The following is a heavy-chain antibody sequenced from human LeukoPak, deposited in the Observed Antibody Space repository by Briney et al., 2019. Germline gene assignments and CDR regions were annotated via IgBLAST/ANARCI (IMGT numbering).Heavy chain of an antibody. CDR2: TSYSEGT. D-gene: IGHD1-26*01. CDR1: GGSVSRGGYY. V-gene: IGHV4-31*03. CDR3: ATADWESFYFDS. J-gene: IGHJ4*02. Sequence: SETLSLTCTVSGGSVSRGGYYWNWIPQHPGKGLEWIGFTSYSEGTYSNPSLMSRITISVDITQNQLSLKMRDVTAADTAVYFCATADWESFYFDSWGQGALVAVSS.